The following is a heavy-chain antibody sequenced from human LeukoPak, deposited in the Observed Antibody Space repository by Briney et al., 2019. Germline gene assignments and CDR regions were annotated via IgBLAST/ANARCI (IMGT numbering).Heavy chain of an antibody. CDR3: ARGLDSGSYYTLGY. CDR2: IYSSGST. J-gene: IGHJ4*02. Sequence: SETLSLTCTVSGGSISSYYWSWIRQPPGKGLEWIGRIYSSGSTNYNPSLKSRVTMSVDTSKNQFSLKLSSVTAADTAVYYCARGLDSGSYYTLGYWGQGTLVTVSS. D-gene: IGHD3-10*01. CDR1: GGSISSYY. V-gene: IGHV4-4*07.